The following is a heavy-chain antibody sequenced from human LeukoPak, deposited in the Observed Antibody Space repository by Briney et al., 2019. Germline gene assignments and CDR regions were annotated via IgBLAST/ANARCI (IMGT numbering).Heavy chain of an antibody. CDR3: ARGNVVVPAAIGFYYYMDV. D-gene: IGHD2-2*02. J-gene: IGHJ6*03. CDR2: INHSGST. CDR1: GGSFSGYY. Sequence: PSETLSLTCAVYGGSFSGYYWSWIRQPPGKGLEWIGEINHSGSTNYNPSLKSRVTISVDTSKNQFSLKLSSVTATETAVYYCARGNVVVPAAIGFYYYMDVWGKGTTVTVSS. V-gene: IGHV4-34*01.